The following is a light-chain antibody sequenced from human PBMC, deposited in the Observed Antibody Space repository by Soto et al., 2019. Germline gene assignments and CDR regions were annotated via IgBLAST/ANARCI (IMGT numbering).Light chain of an antibody. CDR3: AAWDDSLNGPV. Sequence: QSVLTQPPSVSDAPGQRGTISCSGSSSNIGNNAVNWYQQLPGKAPKLLIYYDDLLPSGVSDRFSGSKSGTSASLAISGLHSEDEADYYCAAWDDSLNGPVFGGGTKLTVL. CDR2: YDD. J-gene: IGLJ3*02. CDR1: SSNIGNNA. V-gene: IGLV1-36*01.